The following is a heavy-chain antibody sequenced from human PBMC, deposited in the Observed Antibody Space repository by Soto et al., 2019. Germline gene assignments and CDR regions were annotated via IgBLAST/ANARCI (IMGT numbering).Heavy chain of an antibody. CDR1: GFTFKHFH. J-gene: IGHJ6*02. CDR3: ARDPFRGPMVAEFGMDV. CDR2: ISSRSEYI. V-gene: IGHV3-21*01. D-gene: IGHD2-15*01. Sequence: GGSLRLTCAASGFTFKHFHMNWVRQAPGKGLEWVSSISSRSEYIYYAHSVRGRFTISRDNSKDLLFLDMSSLGVEDTAIYYCARDPFRGPMVAEFGMDVWGQGTTVTVSS.